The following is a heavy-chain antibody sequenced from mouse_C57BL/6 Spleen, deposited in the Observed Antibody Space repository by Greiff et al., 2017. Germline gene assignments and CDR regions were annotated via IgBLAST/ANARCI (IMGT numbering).Heavy chain of an antibody. CDR3: AREDDGRDYAMDY. Sequence: EVQRVESGGDLVKPGGSLKLSCAASGFTFSSYGMSWVRQTPDKRLEWVATISSGGSYTYYPDSVKGRFTISRDNAKNTLYLQMSSLKSEDTAMYYCAREDDGRDYAMDYWGQGTSVTVSS. V-gene: IGHV5-6*01. D-gene: IGHD2-3*01. CDR1: GFTFSSYG. J-gene: IGHJ4*01. CDR2: ISSGGSYT.